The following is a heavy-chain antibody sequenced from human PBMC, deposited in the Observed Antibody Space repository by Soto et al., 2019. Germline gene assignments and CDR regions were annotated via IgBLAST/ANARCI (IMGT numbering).Heavy chain of an antibody. V-gene: IGHV3-33*01. J-gene: IGHJ4*02. CDR2: IWYDGSNK. Sequence: GESLKISCAASGFTFSSYGMHWVRQAPGKGLEWVAVIWYDGSNKYYADSVKGRFTISRDNSKNTLYLQMNSLRAEDTAVYYCAREMTTVTTGYYFDYWGQGTLVTVSS. CDR3: AREMTTVTTGYYFDY. CDR1: GFTFSSYG. D-gene: IGHD4-17*01.